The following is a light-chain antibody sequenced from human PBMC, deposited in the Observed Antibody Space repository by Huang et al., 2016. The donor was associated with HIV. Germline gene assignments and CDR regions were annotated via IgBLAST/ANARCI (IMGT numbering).Light chain of an antibody. CDR3: QQSSSTPRT. Sequence: DIQMTQSPSSLSASVGDRVTITCRASQSISSYLNWYQEKPGKAPKLLIFAASSLQGGVPSRFSGSGSGTDFTLTISSLQPEDFATYYCQQSSSTPRTFGQGTKLEIK. CDR1: QSISSY. CDR2: AAS. J-gene: IGKJ2*01. V-gene: IGKV1-39*01.